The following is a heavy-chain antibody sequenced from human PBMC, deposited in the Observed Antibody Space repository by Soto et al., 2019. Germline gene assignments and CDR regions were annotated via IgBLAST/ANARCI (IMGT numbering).Heavy chain of an antibody. V-gene: IGHV4-59*01. D-gene: IGHD2-2*01. CDR1: GGSISSYY. CDR2: IYYSGST. Sequence: SETLSLTCTVSGGSISSYYWSWIRQPPGKGLEWIGYIYYSGSTNYNPSLKSRVTISVDTSKNQFSLKLSSVTAADTAVYYCARGHQLLSDFDYWGQGTLVTVSS. CDR3: ARGHQLLSDFDY. J-gene: IGHJ4*02.